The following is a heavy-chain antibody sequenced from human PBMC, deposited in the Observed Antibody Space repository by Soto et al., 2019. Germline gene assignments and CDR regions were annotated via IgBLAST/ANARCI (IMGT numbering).Heavy chain of an antibody. CDR3: PREGHGDWFDP. Sequence: QVQLVESGGGVVQPGRSLRLSCAASGFTFSTYAMHWVRQAPGKGLEGVATISDDGSNKYYADSVKGRFTISRDNSKDTLYLQMNSLRAEDTAVYYCPREGHGDWFDPWGQGTLVTVSS. J-gene: IGHJ5*02. CDR2: ISDDGSNK. D-gene: IGHD3-10*01. V-gene: IGHV3-30-3*01. CDR1: GFTFSTYA.